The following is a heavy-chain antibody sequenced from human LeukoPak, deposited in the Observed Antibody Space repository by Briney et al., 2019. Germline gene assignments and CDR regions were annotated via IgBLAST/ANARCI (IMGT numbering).Heavy chain of an antibody. D-gene: IGHD6-13*01. J-gene: IGHJ4*02. CDR1: GFTFSSYA. Sequence: GGSLRLSCAASGFTFSSYAMHWVRQAPGKGLEWVAVISYDGSNKYYADSVKGRFTISRDNSKNTLYLQMNSLRAEDTAVYYCARDTVGQQLPTLLCDYWGQGTLVTVSS. CDR3: ARDTVGQQLPTLLCDY. V-gene: IGHV3-30*04. CDR2: ISYDGSNK.